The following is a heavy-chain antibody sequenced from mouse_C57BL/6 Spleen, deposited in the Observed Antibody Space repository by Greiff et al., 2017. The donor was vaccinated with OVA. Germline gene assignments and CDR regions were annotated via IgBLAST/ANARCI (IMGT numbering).Heavy chain of an antibody. V-gene: IGHV5-4*01. CDR1: GFTFSSYA. J-gene: IGHJ2*01. CDR3: ARAYYYGSSLYYLDY. Sequence: EVQRVESGGGLVKPGGSLKLSCAASGFTFSSYAMSWVRQTPEKRLEWVATISDGGSYTYYPDNVKGRFPISRDNAKNNLYLKMSDLKSDDTAMYYCARAYYYGSSLYYLDYWGKGTTRTVSS. CDR2: ISDGGSYT. D-gene: IGHD1-1*01.